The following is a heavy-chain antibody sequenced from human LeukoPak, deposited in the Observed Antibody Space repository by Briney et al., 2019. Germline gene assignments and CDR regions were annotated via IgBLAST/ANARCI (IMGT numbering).Heavy chain of an antibody. V-gene: IGHV4-59*01. CDR3: ARAVVVVTGAGWFDP. CDR1: GGSISPYY. CDR2: IYYSGST. Sequence: PSETLSLTCTVSGGSISPYYWSWIRQPPGKGLEWIGYIYYSGSTNYNPSLKSRVTLSIDTSKNQFSLKLSSVTAADTAVYYCARAVVVVTGAGWFDPWGQGTLVTVSS. D-gene: IGHD2-21*02. J-gene: IGHJ5*02.